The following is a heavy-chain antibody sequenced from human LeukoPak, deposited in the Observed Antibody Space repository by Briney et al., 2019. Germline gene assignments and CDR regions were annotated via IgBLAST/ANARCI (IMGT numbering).Heavy chain of an antibody. CDR2: IYYSGST. J-gene: IGHJ2*01. V-gene: IGHV4-59*01. CDR1: GGSISSYY. Sequence: PSETLSLTCTVSGGSISSYYWSWIRQPPGKGLEWIGYIYYSGSTNYNPSLKSRVTISVDTSKNQFSLKLSSVTAADTAVYYCAAPTTAGYRYFDLWGRGTLVTVSS. D-gene: IGHD4-17*01. CDR3: AAPTTAGYRYFDL.